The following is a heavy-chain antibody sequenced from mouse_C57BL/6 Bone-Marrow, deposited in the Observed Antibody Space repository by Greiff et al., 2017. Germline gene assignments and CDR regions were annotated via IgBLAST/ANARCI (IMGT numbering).Heavy chain of an antibody. V-gene: IGHV1-54*01. D-gene: IGHD2-5*01. CDR1: GYAFTNYL. Sequence: QVQLQQSGAELVRPGTSVKVSCKASGYAFTNYLIEWVKQRPGQGLEWIGVINPGSGGTNYNEKFKGKATLTADKSSSTAYMQLSSLTSEDSAVYFCAREGWPIVTTRYYAMDYWGQGTSVTVSS. J-gene: IGHJ4*01. CDR3: AREGWPIVTTRYYAMDY. CDR2: INPGSGGT.